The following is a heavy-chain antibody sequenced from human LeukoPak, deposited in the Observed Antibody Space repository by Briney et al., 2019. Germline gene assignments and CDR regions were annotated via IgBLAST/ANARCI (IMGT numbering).Heavy chain of an antibody. J-gene: IGHJ6*03. CDR2: ISWNSGSI. Sequence: PGRSLRLSCAASGFTFDDYAMHWVRHAPGKGLEWVSGISWNSGSIGYADSVKGRFTISRDNAKNSLYLQMNSLRAEDTALYYCAKDGGSGRNYYYYYMDVWGKGTTVTISS. CDR1: GFTFDDYA. D-gene: IGHD3-10*01. CDR3: AKDGGSGRNYYYYYMDV. V-gene: IGHV3-9*01.